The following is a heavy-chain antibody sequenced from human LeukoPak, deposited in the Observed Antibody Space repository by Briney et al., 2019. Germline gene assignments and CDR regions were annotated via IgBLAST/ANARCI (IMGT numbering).Heavy chain of an antibody. Sequence: PGGSLRLSCAASGFTFSSYSMNWVRQAPGKGLEWVSSISSSSTYIFSADSVKGRFTISRDNAKNSLYLQMNSLRAEDTAVYYCATRDLIGGDYWGQGTLVTVSS. V-gene: IGHV3-21*06. CDR2: ISSSSTYI. CDR1: GFTFSSYS. CDR3: ATRDLIGGDY. D-gene: IGHD2/OR15-2a*01. J-gene: IGHJ4*02.